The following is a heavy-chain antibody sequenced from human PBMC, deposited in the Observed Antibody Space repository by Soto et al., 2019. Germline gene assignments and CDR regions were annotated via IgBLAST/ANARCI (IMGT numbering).Heavy chain of an antibody. CDR3: TRSATVTTGYYFDS. CDR2: IRGKAYGGTP. V-gene: IGHV3-49*04. D-gene: IGHD6-13*01. Sequence: GGSLRLSCTTSGFSFDDYAMNWVRQAPGKGLEWVGFIRGKAYGGTPEYAASAKGRFTISVDDSKNIAYLQMNSLKTEDTAVYFCTRSATVTTGYYFDSWGQEPWSPSPQ. CDR1: GFSFDDYA. J-gene: IGHJ4*01.